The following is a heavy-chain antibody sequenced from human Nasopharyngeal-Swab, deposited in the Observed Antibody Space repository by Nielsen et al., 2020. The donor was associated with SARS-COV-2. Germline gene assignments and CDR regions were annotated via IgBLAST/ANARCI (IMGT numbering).Heavy chain of an antibody. J-gene: IGHJ6*02. CDR2: IYSGGST. Sequence: WIRQPPGKGLEWVSVIYSGGSTYYADSVKGRFTISRDNSKNTLYLQMNSLRAEDTAVYCCARDQGYYDFWSGYPGGMDVWGQGTTVTVSS. D-gene: IGHD3-3*01. V-gene: IGHV3-53*01. CDR3: ARDQGYYDFWSGYPGGMDV.